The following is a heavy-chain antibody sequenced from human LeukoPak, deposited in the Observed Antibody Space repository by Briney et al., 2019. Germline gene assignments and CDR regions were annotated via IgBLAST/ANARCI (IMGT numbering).Heavy chain of an antibody. CDR2: ISSSGST. J-gene: IGHJ3*02. CDR1: GDSISSGDYY. Sequence: SQTLSLTCTVSGDSISSGDYYWSWIRQPAGKGLEWIGRISSSGSTNYNPSLKSRVTMSVDTSKNQFSLKLSSVTAADTAVYYCARGSTYSNYGDAFDIWGQGTMVTVSS. CDR3: ARGSTYSNYGDAFDI. D-gene: IGHD4-11*01. V-gene: IGHV4-61*02.